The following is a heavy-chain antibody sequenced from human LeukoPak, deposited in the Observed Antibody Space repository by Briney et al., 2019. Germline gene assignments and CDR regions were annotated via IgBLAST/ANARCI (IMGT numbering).Heavy chain of an antibody. V-gene: IGHV3-15*01. CDR3: TTFSYDFWSGSEGGYFDH. Sequence: PGGSLRLSCVASGFTFNNAWMSWVRQAPGKGPEWVGRIKHKADGGTTDYGAPVKGRFTISRDDSKNTLYLQMNNLKNEDTAVYYCTTFSYDFWSGSEGGYFDHWGQGTLVTVSS. CDR2: IKHKADGGTT. CDR1: GFTFNNAW. D-gene: IGHD3-3*01. J-gene: IGHJ4*02.